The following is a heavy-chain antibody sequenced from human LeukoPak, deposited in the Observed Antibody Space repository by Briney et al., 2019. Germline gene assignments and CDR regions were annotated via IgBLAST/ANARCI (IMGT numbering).Heavy chain of an antibody. Sequence: SSETLSLTCTVSGGSISSYYWSWIRQPPGKGLGWIGYIYYSGSTNYNPSLKSRVTISVDTSKNQFSLKLSSVTAADTAVYYCARYSTTIFDYWGQGTLVTVSS. V-gene: IGHV4-59*08. D-gene: IGHD4-17*01. CDR3: ARYSTTIFDY. CDR2: IYYSGST. CDR1: GGSISSYY. J-gene: IGHJ4*02.